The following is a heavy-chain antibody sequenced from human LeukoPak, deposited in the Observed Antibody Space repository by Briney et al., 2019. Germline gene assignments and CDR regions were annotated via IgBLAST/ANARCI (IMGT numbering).Heavy chain of an antibody. CDR2: INQGGSDK. Sequence: PGGSLRLSCAASGFTFSGHWMSWVRQAPGKGLEWVANINQGGSDKYYVDSVKGRFTISRDNSKNTLYLQMNSLRAEDTAVYHCAKDRGVEYFDYWGQGTLVTVSS. CDR1: GFTFSGHW. J-gene: IGHJ4*02. CDR3: AKDRGVEYFDY. D-gene: IGHD3-10*01. V-gene: IGHV3-7*01.